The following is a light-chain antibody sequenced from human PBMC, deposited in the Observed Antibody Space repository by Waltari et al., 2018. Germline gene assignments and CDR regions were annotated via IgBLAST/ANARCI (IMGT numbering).Light chain of an antibody. V-gene: IGKV3-20*01. CDR3: QHYLRLPVT. CDR1: QSVSRA. CDR2: GAS. Sequence: EIVLTQSPGTLSLSLGERATVSCRASQSVSRALAWYQQKPGQAPRLLIYGASTRATGIPDRFRGSGSGTDFRLTISRLEPDDFAVYYCQHYLRLPVTFGQGTTVEI. J-gene: IGKJ1*01.